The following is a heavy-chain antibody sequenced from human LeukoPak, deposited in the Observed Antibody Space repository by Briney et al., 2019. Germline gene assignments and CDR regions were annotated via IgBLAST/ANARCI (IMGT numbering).Heavy chain of an antibody. CDR1: GFTFSSYG. CDR2: IWYDGSNK. V-gene: IGHV3-33*06. Sequence: GGSLRLSSAASGFTFSSYGMHWVRQAPGKGLEWVAVIWYDGSNKYYADSVKGRFTISRDNSKNTLYLQMNSLRAEDTAVYYCAKEDYGDHTGYNWFDPWGQGTLVTVSS. CDR3: AKEDYGDHTGYNWFDP. D-gene: IGHD4-17*01. J-gene: IGHJ5*02.